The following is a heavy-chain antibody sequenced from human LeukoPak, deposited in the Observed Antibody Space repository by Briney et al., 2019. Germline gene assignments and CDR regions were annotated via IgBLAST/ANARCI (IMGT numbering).Heavy chain of an antibody. D-gene: IGHD2-15*01. Sequence: GGSLRLSCAVSGFTFSSYWLHWVRQAPGKGLVWVSRINSDGTTTTYADSVKGRFSISRDNAKNTLYLQMNSLRAEDTAVYYCATLFLGDWGQGTLVTVSS. J-gene: IGHJ4*02. CDR3: ATLFLGD. CDR1: GFTFSSYW. V-gene: IGHV3-74*01. CDR2: INSDGTTT.